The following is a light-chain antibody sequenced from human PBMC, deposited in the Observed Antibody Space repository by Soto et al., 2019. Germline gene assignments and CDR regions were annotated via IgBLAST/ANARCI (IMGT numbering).Light chain of an antibody. CDR2: QHS. J-gene: IGLJ2*01. CDR1: KLWDKY. V-gene: IGLV3-1*01. Sequence: SYELTQPPSVSVSPGQTASITCSGDKLWDKYTCWYQQKPGQSPVLVIYQHSHRPSGIPERFSGSNSGNTATLTISGTQAMDEADYYCQVWERSTAVVFGGGTKLTVL. CDR3: QVWERSTAVV.